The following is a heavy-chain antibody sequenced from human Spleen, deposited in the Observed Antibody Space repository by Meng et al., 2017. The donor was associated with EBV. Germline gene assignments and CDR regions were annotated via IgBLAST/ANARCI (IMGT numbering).Heavy chain of an antibody. CDR1: GYTLTELS. D-gene: IGHD6-6*01. V-gene: IGHV1-24*01. CDR3: ARDISDSSSWWALDY. CDR2: FNPEDDER. Sequence: QAQTVQAGAVVKEPAASVKVSCKVSGYTLTELSMHWVRQAPGKGLEWMGGFNPEDDERVYALKFQGRVTMTEDTSTDTAYMELSSLRSEDTAVYYCARDISDSSSWWALDYWGQGTLVTVSS. J-gene: IGHJ4*02.